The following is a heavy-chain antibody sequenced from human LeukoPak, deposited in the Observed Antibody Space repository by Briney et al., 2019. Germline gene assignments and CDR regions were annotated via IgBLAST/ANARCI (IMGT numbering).Heavy chain of an antibody. CDR2: IYYSGST. CDR1: GGSINSYY. V-gene: IGHV4-59*01. Sequence: PSEPLSLTCTVSGGSINSYYWSWIRQPPGKGLEWLGYIYYSGSTNYNPSLKSRVTISVDTSKNQFSLKLSSVTAADAAVYYCARWGEAAAGIYYWGQGTPVTVSS. D-gene: IGHD6-13*01. J-gene: IGHJ4*02. CDR3: ARWGEAAAGIYY.